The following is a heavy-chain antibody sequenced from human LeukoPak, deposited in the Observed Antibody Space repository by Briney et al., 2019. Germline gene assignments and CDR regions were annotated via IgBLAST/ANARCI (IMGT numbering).Heavy chain of an antibody. V-gene: IGHV3-7*03. CDR1: GFTFSSHW. D-gene: IGHD6-19*01. CDR2: IKEDGSDK. Sequence: PGGSLRLSCAASGFTFSSHWMHWVRQSPGKGLEWVAIIKEDGSDKYYVDSVKGRFTISRDNAKNSLYLQMNSLRAEDTAVYYCARNSGWFRFDYWGQGTLVTVSS. CDR3: ARNSGWFRFDY. J-gene: IGHJ4*02.